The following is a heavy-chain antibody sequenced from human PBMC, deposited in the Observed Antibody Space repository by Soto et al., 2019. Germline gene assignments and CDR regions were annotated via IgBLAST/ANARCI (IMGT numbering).Heavy chain of an antibody. CDR3: AKTLRGGWSTGPFDY. CDR2: ISGSGGST. J-gene: IGHJ4*02. CDR1: GFTFSSYA. Sequence: PGGSLRLSCAASGFTFSSYAMSWVRQAPGKGLEWVSAISGSGGSTYYADSVKGRFTISRDNSKNTLYLQMNSLRAEDTAVYYCAKTLRGGWSTGPFDYWGQGTLVTVSS. V-gene: IGHV3-23*01. D-gene: IGHD6-19*01.